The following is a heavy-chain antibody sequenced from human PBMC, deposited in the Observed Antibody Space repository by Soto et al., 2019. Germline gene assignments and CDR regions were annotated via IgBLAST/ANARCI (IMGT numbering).Heavy chain of an antibody. CDR3: ASGSQVFDY. CDR1: GGTFSSYA. V-gene: IGHV1-69*05. J-gene: IGHJ4*02. CDR2: IIPIFGTA. D-gene: IGHD5-12*01. Sequence: SVKVSCKASGGTFSSYAISWVRQAPGQGLEWMGGIIPIFGTANYAQKLQGRVTMTTDTSTSTAYMELRSLRSDDTAVYYCASGSQVFDYWGQGTLVTVSS.